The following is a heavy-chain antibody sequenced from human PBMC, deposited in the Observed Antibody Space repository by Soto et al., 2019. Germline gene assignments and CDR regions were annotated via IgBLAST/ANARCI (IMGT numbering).Heavy chain of an antibody. J-gene: IGHJ3*02. D-gene: IGHD3-10*01. Sequence: ASAKVSCKASGYTFTSYYMHWVRQAPGQGLEWMGIINPSGGSTSYAQKFQGRVTMTRDTSTSTVYMELSSLRSEDTAVYYCARYSTMVAFDIWGQGTMVTVSS. CDR2: INPSGGST. V-gene: IGHV1-46*03. CDR1: GYTFTSYY. CDR3: ARYSTMVAFDI.